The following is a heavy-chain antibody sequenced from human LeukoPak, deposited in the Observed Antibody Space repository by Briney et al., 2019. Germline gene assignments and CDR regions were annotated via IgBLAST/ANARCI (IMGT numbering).Heavy chain of an antibody. CDR1: GDSISSDY. V-gene: IGHV4-59*08. D-gene: IGHD1-26*01. CDR3: ARRGGNYYGWFDP. Sequence: PSETLSLTCTVSGDSISSDYWSWLRQPPGKGLEWIGYIYYSGSTNYNPSLKSRVTISLDTSRNQFSLKLSSVTAADKAVYFCARRGGNYYGWFDPWGQGTLVTVSS. J-gene: IGHJ5*02. CDR2: IYYSGST.